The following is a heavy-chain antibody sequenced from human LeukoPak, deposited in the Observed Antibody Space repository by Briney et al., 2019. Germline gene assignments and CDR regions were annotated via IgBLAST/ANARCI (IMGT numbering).Heavy chain of an antibody. D-gene: IGHD3-16*01. V-gene: IGHV3-48*04. CDR1: GFTFSHYY. Sequence: PGGSLRLSCAASGFTFSHYYMNWVRQAPGKGLEWISFIDSSSRTIFYAESVKGRFTISRDNAKNSLFLQMNSLRAEDTAVYYCARRVPNQVITDYFDYWGQGTLVTVSS. CDR3: ARRVPNQVITDYFDY. CDR2: IDSSSRTI. J-gene: IGHJ4*02.